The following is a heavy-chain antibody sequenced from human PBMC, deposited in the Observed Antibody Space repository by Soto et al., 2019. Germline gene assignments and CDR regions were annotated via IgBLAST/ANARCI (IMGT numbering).Heavy chain of an antibody. CDR1: GGSISSSSYY. CDR2: IYYSGST. Sequence: PSETLSLTCTVSGGSISSSSYYWGWIRQPPGKGLGWIGSIYYSGSTYYNPSLKSRVTISVDTSKNQFSLKLSSVTAADTAVYYCARHRYYYDSSGYAHFDYWGQGTLVTVSS. V-gene: IGHV4-39*01. J-gene: IGHJ4*02. D-gene: IGHD3-22*01. CDR3: ARHRYYYDSSGYAHFDY.